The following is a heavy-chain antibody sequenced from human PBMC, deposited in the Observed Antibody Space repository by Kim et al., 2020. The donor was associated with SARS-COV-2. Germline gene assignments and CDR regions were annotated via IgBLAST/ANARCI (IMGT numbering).Heavy chain of an antibody. CDR1: GYSFTSYW. D-gene: IGHD3-10*01. V-gene: IGHV5-10-1*01. CDR2: IDPSDSYT. J-gene: IGHJ4*02. CDR3: ARVGYYGSGSYGFDY. Sequence: GESLKISCKGSGYSFTSYWISWVRQMPGKGLEWMGRIDPSDSYTNYSPSFQGHVTISADKSISTAYLQWSSLKASDTAMYYCARVGYYGSGSYGFDYWGQGTLVTVSS.